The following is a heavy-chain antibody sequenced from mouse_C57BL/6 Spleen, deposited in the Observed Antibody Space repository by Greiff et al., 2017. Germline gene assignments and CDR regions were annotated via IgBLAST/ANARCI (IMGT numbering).Heavy chain of an antibody. CDR2: IDPSDSYT. J-gene: IGHJ4*01. CDR1: GYTFTSYW. D-gene: IGHD2-5*01. CDR3: ARKGYYSNSAMDD. Sequence: QVQLQQPGAELVKPGASVKLSCKASGYTFTSYWMQWVKQRPGQGLEWIGEIDPSDSYTNYNQKFKGKATLTVDTSSSTAYMQLSSLTSEDSAVYYCARKGYYSNSAMDDWGQGTSVTVSS. V-gene: IGHV1-50*01.